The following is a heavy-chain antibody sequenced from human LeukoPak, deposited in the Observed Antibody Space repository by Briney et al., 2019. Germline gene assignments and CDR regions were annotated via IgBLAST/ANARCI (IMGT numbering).Heavy chain of an antibody. CDR3: ARGDRKRGWFDP. Sequence: SETLSLTCTVSGGSLSTYYWSWVRQPPGKGLEWIGYIYHSGSTKYNPSLKSRVTISVDTSKNQFSLKLSSVTAADTAVYYCARGDRKRGWFDPWGQGTLVTVSS. V-gene: IGHV4-59*12. CDR2: IYHSGST. J-gene: IGHJ5*02. CDR1: GGSLSTYY.